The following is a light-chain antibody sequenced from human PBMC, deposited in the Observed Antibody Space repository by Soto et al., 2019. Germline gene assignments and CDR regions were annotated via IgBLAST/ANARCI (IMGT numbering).Light chain of an antibody. Sequence: QSVLTQPASVSGSPGQSITISCTGTSSDVGGYNYVSWYQQYPGKAPKLMIYEVSNRPSGVSNRFSGSKYGNTASLTISGRQSEDDADYYCSSYTSTNTLVFGGGTKLTVL. J-gene: IGLJ2*01. CDR2: EVS. CDR3: SSYTSTNTLV. V-gene: IGLV2-14*01. CDR1: SSDVGGYNY.